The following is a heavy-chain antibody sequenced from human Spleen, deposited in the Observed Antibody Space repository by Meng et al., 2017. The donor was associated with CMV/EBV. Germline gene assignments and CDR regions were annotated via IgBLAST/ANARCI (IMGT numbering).Heavy chain of an antibody. J-gene: IGHJ4*02. CDR2: INHSGST. CDR3: ARGRGDDLWSGFYYYFDN. D-gene: IGHD3-3*01. CDR1: GGSFSGYY. V-gene: IGHV4-34*01. Sequence: SQTLSLTCAVYGGSFSGYYWSWIRQPPGKGLEWIGEINHSGSTNYNPSLKSRVTISVDTSKNQFSLNLTSVTAADTAIYYCARGRGDDLWSGFYYYFDNWGQGALVTVSS.